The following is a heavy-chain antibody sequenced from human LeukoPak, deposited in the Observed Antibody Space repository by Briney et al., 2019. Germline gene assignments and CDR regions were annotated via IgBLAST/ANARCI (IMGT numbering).Heavy chain of an antibody. J-gene: IGHJ4*02. V-gene: IGHV4-59*08. Sequence: SETLSLTCTVSGGSTSRYYWSWIPHTPQKSLEWVGFIYYSGSTTYPPSLKSRFTMSVDTYKYQISLKLISLTAADTAVYYCARLPGIAAVWGQGTLVTVSS. D-gene: IGHD6-13*01. CDR2: IYYSGST. CDR1: GGSTSRYY. CDR3: ARLPGIAAV.